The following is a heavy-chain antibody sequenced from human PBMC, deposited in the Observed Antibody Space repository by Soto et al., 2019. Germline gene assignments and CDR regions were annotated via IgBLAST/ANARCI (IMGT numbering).Heavy chain of an antibody. D-gene: IGHD3-16*01. J-gene: IGHJ5*02. CDR1: GGSIATCY. CDR3: ARNLHDYNVRTWVEH. V-gene: IGHV4-59*01. Sequence: PSETLSLTCSVSGGSIATCYWSWIRQPPCKGLEWIGYVYYSGSTNYNPSLKSRVTMSVDTSRNLFSLKLTSVTAADTAMYYCARNLHDYNVRTWVEHWRQGTLVTVXS. CDR2: VYYSGST.